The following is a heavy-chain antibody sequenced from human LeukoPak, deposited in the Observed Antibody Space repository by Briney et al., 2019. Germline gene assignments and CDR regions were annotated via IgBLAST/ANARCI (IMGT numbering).Heavy chain of an antibody. CDR1: GYTFTHYG. V-gene: IGHV1-18*01. CDR3: ARKPSGSPFDS. J-gene: IGHJ4*02. CDR2: ISAYNGDT. D-gene: IGHD3-10*01. Sequence: ASLKVSCKASGYTFTHYGIIWVRQAPGQGLEWMGWISAYNGDTDYAQKFQGRVTMTTDTSTSTAYMELRSLRSDDTAVYYCARKPSGSPFDSWGQGTLVTVSS.